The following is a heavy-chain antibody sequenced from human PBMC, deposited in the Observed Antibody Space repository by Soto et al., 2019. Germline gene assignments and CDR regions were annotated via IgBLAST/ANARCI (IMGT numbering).Heavy chain of an antibody. V-gene: IGHV1-18*01. CDR2: ISAYNGNT. CDR1: GYTFTSYG. CDR3: AKADDYGDNTHNWFDP. D-gene: IGHD4-17*01. J-gene: IGHJ5*02. Sequence: ASVKVSCKASGYTFTSYGISWVRQAPGQGLEWMGWISAYNGNTNYAQKLQGRVTMTTDTSTSTAYMELRSLRSDDTAVYYCAKADDYGDNTHNWFDPWGQGTLVTVXS.